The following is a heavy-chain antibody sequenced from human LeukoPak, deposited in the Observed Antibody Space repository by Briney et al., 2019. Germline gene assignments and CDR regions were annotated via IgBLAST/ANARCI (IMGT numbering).Heavy chain of an antibody. CDR2: FYYNGST. D-gene: IGHD3-10*01. V-gene: IGHV4-39*01. CDR1: GRPISRSSYY. Sequence: SETLSLTCTVSGRPISRSSYYGGSIRQPPGKGLERNGSFYYNGSTYYNPSLKSRVTISVNTSKNQFSLKLSSVTAADTAVYYCARRDGSGSNHLNWGQGTLVIVSS. J-gene: IGHJ4*02. CDR3: ARRDGSGSNHLN.